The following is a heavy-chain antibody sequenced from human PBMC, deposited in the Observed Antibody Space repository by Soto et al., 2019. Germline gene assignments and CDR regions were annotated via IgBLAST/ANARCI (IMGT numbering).Heavy chain of an antibody. V-gene: IGHV3-48*04. D-gene: IGHD7-27*01. CDR1: GFTFRTFS. Sequence: GSLRLSCTAPGFTFRTFSMNWGRQAPGKGLEWVSFITTSSSTIYYADSVKGRFTISRDNAKNSLYLQMNSLRAEDTAVYYCARITLTDYFDYWGQGTLVTVSS. CDR3: ARITLTDYFDY. J-gene: IGHJ4*02. CDR2: ITTSSSTI.